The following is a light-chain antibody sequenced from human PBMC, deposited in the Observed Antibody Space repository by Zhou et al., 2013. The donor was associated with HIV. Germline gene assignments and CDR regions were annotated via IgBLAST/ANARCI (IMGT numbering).Light chain of an antibody. CDR2: GAS. Sequence: DIQMTQSPSSLSASVGDRVTITCQASQDISNYLNWYQQKPGKAPKLLIYGASTLQSGVPSRFSGSGSGTDFTLTVGSLQPEDLGTYYCQQSYSAPWTFGQGTKVEIK. CDR1: QDISNY. V-gene: IGKV1-39*01. J-gene: IGKJ1*01. CDR3: QQSYSAPWT.